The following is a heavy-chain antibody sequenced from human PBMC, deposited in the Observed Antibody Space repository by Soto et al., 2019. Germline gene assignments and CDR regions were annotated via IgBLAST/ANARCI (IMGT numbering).Heavy chain of an antibody. CDR1: GIIFTGYG. Sequence: GGSLRLSCAASGIIFTGYGMHWVRQAPGQGLEWVAVIRYDGTNTYYADSVKGRFTISRDNSKNTLYLQVNSLRAEDTAVYYCARDGVGRTVFFGFFDYWGQGALVTVSS. J-gene: IGHJ4*02. D-gene: IGHD1-26*01. CDR2: IRYDGTNT. CDR3: ARDGVGRTVFFGFFDY. V-gene: IGHV3-33*01.